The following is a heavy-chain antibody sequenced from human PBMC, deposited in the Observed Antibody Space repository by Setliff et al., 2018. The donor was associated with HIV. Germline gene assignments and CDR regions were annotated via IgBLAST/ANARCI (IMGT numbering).Heavy chain of an antibody. CDR1: GDSFTNSFYF. CDR3: ARGSSWHYYYYYSMDV. Sequence: SETLSLTCTVSGDSFTNSFYFWAWIRQPPGKGLEWIGRIYYGGIIDYNPSLKSRVTISVDPPKNQFSLKLSSVTAADTAVYYCARGSSWHYYYYYSMDVWGKGTTVTVSS. V-gene: IGHV4-39*07. D-gene: IGHD6-13*01. J-gene: IGHJ6*03. CDR2: IYYGGII.